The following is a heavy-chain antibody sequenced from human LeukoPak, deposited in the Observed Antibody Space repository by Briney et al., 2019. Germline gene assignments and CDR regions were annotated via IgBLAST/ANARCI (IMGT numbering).Heavy chain of an antibody. J-gene: IGHJ4*02. Sequence: GGSLRLSCAASGFTFSSYVMHWVRQAPGKGLEWVAIISYDGSNEYYADSVKGRFTISRDNAKNSLYLQMNSLRAEDTAVYYCAREGSSNFDYWGQGTLVTVSS. CDR2: ISYDGSNE. CDR1: GFTFSSYV. CDR3: AREGSSNFDY. V-gene: IGHV3-30*04. D-gene: IGHD6-13*01.